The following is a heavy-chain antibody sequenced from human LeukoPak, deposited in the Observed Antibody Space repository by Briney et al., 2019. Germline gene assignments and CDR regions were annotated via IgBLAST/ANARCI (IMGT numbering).Heavy chain of an antibody. J-gene: IGHJ4*02. D-gene: IGHD6-13*01. V-gene: IGHV3-74*01. CDR1: GFTFSSYW. CDR2: IASDGSST. Sequence: GGSLRLSCAASGFTFSSYWMNWVRQAPGKGLVWVSRIASDGSSTTYADSVKGRFSISRDNAKNTLYLQMNSLRAEDTAVYYCARDRVRVAAGRLIDYWGQGTLVTVSS. CDR3: ARDRVRVAAGRLIDY.